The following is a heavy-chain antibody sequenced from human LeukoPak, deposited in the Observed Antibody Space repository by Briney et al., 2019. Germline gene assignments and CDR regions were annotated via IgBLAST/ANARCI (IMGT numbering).Heavy chain of an antibody. J-gene: IGHJ4*02. D-gene: IGHD3-10*01. Sequence: PGGSLRLSCAASGFTFSSYAMSWVRQAPGKGLEWVSAISGSGGSTYYADSVKGRFTISRDNSKNTLYLQMNSLRAEDTAVYYCAKDPSGHGSGGYSYFDYWGQGTLVTVSS. CDR2: ISGSGGST. CDR1: GFTFSSYA. CDR3: AKDPSGHGSGGYSYFDY. V-gene: IGHV3-23*01.